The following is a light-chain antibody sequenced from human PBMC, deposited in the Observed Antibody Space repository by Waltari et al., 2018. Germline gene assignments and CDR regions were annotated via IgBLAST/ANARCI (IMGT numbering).Light chain of an antibody. CDR1: SSDVGGPHY. CDR2: EVS. CDR3: SSYAGGNNLV. J-gene: IGLJ3*02. V-gene: IGLV2-8*01. Sequence: QSALTQPPSASGSPGQSVAIPCTGTSSDVGGPHYVPWYQPPPGQAPKVMIYEVSKRPSGVPDRFSGSKSGNTASLTVSGLQADDEADYYCSSYAGGNNLVFGGGTKLTVL.